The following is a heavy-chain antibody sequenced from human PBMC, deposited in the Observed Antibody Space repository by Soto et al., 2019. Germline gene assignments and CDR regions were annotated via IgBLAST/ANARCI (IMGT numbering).Heavy chain of an antibody. CDR1: GDSVSSNSAA. V-gene: IGHV6-1*01. J-gene: IGHJ6*02. CDR2: TYYRSKWYN. D-gene: IGHD5-12*01. CDR3: ASSRKVATILPYSYCYYGKDV. Sequence: SQTLSLTCAISGDSVSSNSAAWNWIRQSPSRGLEWLGRTYYRSKWYNDYAVSVKSRITINPDTSKNQFSLQLNSVTPEDTAVYYCASSRKVATILPYSYCYYGKDVCGQRTTVAVAS.